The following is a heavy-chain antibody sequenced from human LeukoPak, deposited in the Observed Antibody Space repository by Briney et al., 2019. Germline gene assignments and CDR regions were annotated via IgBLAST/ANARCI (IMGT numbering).Heavy chain of an antibody. CDR3: AREVHYYGSGTYFFWFDP. Sequence: SETLSLTCTVSGGSTISSFYWSWIRQSPGKELEWIGYIYYSGNTRYNPSLKSRITMAVDTSKNQVSLKLTSVTAADTAIYYCAREVHYYGSGTYFFWFDPWGQGTLVTVSS. CDR1: GGSTISSFY. D-gene: IGHD3-10*01. V-gene: IGHV4-59*01. J-gene: IGHJ5*02. CDR2: IYYSGNT.